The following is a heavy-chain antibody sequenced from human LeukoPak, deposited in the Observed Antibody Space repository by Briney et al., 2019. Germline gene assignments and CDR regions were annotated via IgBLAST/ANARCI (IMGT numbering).Heavy chain of an antibody. J-gene: IGHJ4*02. CDR1: GGSFSGYY. CDR2: INHSGST. Sequence: SETLSFTCAVYGGSFSGYYWSWIRQPPGKGLEWIGEINHSGSTNYNPSLKSRVTISVDTSKNQFSLKLSSVTAADTAVYYCAGEVDYWGQGTLVTVSS. CDR3: AGEVDY. V-gene: IGHV4-34*01.